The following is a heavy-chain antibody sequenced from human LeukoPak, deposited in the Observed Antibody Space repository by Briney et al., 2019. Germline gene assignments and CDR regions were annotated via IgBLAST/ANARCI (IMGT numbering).Heavy chain of an antibody. CDR3: AKDRPVNWGYYFDY. V-gene: IGHV3-23*01. CDR2: LSASADTT. CDR1: GFTFSTYA. D-gene: IGHD7-27*01. Sequence: QPGGSLRLSCAASGFTFSTYAMSWIRQAPGKGLEWVSSLSASADTTYYAESVKGRFTISRDNSKNTLYLQMNSLRAEDAALYYCAKDRPVNWGYYFDYWGQGTLVTVSS. J-gene: IGHJ4*02.